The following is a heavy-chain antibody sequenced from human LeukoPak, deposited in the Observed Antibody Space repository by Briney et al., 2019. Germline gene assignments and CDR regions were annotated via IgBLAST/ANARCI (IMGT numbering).Heavy chain of an antibody. J-gene: IGHJ6*03. Sequence: GGSLRLSCAASGFTFNTYSMNWVRQAPGKGLEWVANIKQDGSEKYYVDSVKGRFTISRDNAKNSLYLQMNSLRAEDTAVYYCAREIRADSYYYYYMDVWGKGTTVTVSS. V-gene: IGHV3-7*01. CDR2: IKQDGSEK. D-gene: IGHD3-22*01. CDR1: GFTFNTYS. CDR3: AREIRADSYYYYYMDV.